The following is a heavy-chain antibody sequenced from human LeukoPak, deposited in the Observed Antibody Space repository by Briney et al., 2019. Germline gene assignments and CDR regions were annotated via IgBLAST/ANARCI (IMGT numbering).Heavy chain of an antibody. V-gene: IGHV4-4*02. D-gene: IGHD1-1*01. CDR1: GFTFSNYP. Sequence: GSLRLSCSASGFTFSNYPMHWVRQPPGKGLEWIGEIYHSGSPNYNPSLKSRVTISVDKSRNHFSLNLSSVTAADTAVYYCARVNINNWHSCDYWGQGTLVTVSS. CDR3: ARVNINNWHSCDY. J-gene: IGHJ4*02. CDR2: IYHSGSP.